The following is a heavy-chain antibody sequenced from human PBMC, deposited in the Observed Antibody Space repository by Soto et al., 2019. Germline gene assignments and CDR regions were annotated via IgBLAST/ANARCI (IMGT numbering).Heavy chain of an antibody. Sequence: QVQLVQSGAEVKKPGASVKVSCKASGYTFTGYYMHWVRQAPGQGLEWMGWFNPNSGGTNYAQKFQGXXTXTXXSSISTAYMELSRLRSDNTAVYYCATQAVAGYFHYRGQGTLVTVSS. D-gene: IGHD6-19*01. CDR2: FNPNSGGT. CDR1: GYTFTGYY. J-gene: IGHJ4*02. V-gene: IGHV1-2*02. CDR3: ATQAVAGYFHY.